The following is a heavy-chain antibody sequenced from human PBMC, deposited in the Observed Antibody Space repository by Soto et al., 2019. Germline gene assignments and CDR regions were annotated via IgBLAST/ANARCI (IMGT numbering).Heavy chain of an antibody. Sequence: GGSLRLSCAASGFTFSSYAMSWVRQAPGKGLEWVSAISGSGGSTYYADSVKGRFTISRDNSKNTLYLQMNSLRAEDTAVYYCAKDAFRDTAMVIEGPFGYWGQGTLVTVSS. D-gene: IGHD5-18*01. J-gene: IGHJ4*02. CDR1: GFTFSSYA. CDR2: ISGSGGST. V-gene: IGHV3-23*01. CDR3: AKDAFRDTAMVIEGPFGY.